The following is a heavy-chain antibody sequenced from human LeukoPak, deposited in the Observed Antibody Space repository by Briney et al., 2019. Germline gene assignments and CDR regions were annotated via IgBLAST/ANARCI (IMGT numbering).Heavy chain of an antibody. CDR1: GYTFTAHY. CDR3: ARHSNWNAAVDFFDS. Sequence: ASVKVSCKASGYTFTAHYLHWVRQAPGQGLEWMGWINPNSGGTNYAQKFKGWVTLTRDTSINTTYMELSRLASDVTAVYYCARHSNWNAAVDFFDSWGQGTLVTVSS. V-gene: IGHV1-2*04. CDR2: INPNSGGT. D-gene: IGHD1-20*01. J-gene: IGHJ5*01.